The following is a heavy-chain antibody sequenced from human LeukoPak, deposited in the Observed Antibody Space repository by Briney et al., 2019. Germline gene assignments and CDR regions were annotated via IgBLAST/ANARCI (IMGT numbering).Heavy chain of an antibody. D-gene: IGHD5-12*01. CDR1: GYTFTSYG. CDR3: AKGGYSGYDLFPVNFDY. J-gene: IGHJ4*02. CDR2: ISAYNGNT. V-gene: IGHV1-18*01. Sequence: ASVKVSCKASGYTFTSYGISWVRQAPGQGLEWMGWISAYNGNTNYAQKLQGRVTMTTDTSTSTAYMELRSLRSDDTAVYYCAKGGYSGYDLFPVNFDYWGQGTLVTVSS.